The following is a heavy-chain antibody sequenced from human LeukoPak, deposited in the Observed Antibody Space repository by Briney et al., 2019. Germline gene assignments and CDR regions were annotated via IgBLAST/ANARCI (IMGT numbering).Heavy chain of an antibody. Sequence: GGSLRLSCTASGFTFGDYAMSWVRQAPGKGLEWVGFIRSKAYGGTTEYAASVKGRFTISRDDSKSIAYLQMNSLKTEDTAVYYCTRLLHRYQLLYNSWFDPWGQGTLVTVSS. J-gene: IGHJ5*02. CDR2: IRSKAYGGTT. D-gene: IGHD2-2*02. V-gene: IGHV3-49*04. CDR3: TRLLHRYQLLYNSWFDP. CDR1: GFTFGDYA.